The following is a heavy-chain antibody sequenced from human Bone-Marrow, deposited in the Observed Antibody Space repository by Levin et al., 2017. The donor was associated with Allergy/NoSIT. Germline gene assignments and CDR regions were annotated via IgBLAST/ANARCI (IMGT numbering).Heavy chain of an antibody. CDR2: IKSKTDGGTT. CDR3: TTDADSWIYDDY. J-gene: IGHJ4*02. CDR1: GFTFSNAW. Sequence: GGSLRLSCAASGFTFSNAWMSWVRQAPGKGLEWVGRIKSKTDGGTTDYAAPVKGRFTISRDDSKNTLYLQMNSLKTEDTAVYYCTTDADSWIYDDYWGQGTLVTVSS. V-gene: IGHV3-15*01. D-gene: IGHD5/OR15-5a*01.